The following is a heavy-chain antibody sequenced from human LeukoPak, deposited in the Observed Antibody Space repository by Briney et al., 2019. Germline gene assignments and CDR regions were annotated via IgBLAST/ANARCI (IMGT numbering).Heavy chain of an antibody. CDR3: ARGRYVTTRGGAAAGFLDY. J-gene: IGHJ4*02. CDR1: GGSFSGYY. CDR2: INHGGST. V-gene: IGHV4-34*01. Sequence: KTSETLSLTCAVYGGSFSGYYWNWIRQPPGKGLEWIGEINHGGSTNYNPSLKSRVTISVDTSQKQFSLRLSSVTAADTAVYYCARGRYVTTRGGAAAGFLDYWGQGTLVTVSS. D-gene: IGHD6-13*01.